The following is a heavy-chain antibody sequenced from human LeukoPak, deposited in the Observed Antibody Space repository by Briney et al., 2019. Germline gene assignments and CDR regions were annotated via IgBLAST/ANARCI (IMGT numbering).Heavy chain of an antibody. CDR3: ARGSGDYATSDAEYFQH. CDR1: GGSISGYY. V-gene: IGHV4-59*01. Sequence: SETLSLTCTVSGGSISGYYWSWIRQPPGKGLEWIGYIYDSGATTYNPSLKSRVTISLDPSKNQFSLNLTSVTAADTAVYHCARGSGDYATSDAEYFQHWGQGTLVTVSS. D-gene: IGHD4-17*01. CDR2: IYDSGAT. J-gene: IGHJ1*01.